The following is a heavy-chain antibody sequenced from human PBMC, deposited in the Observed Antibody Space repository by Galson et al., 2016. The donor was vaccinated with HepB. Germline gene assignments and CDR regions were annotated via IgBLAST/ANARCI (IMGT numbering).Heavy chain of an antibody. V-gene: IGHV4-4*07. Sequence: ETLSLTCTVSGGSINSYYWSWIRQSVGKGLEWIGRIYSSGHTNYNPSLKSRATMSADRSKKQVSLEVSSVTAADTAVYYCARDMESSIWPGWFDPWGQGILVTVSS. CDR1: GGSINSYY. J-gene: IGHJ5*02. D-gene: IGHD6-13*01. CDR2: IYSSGHT. CDR3: ARDMESSIWPGWFDP.